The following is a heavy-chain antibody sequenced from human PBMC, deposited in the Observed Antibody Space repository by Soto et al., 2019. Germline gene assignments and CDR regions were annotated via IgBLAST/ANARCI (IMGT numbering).Heavy chain of an antibody. D-gene: IGHD2-2*01. CDR1: GGSISSYY. V-gene: IGHV4-59*01. CDR2: IYYSGST. CDR3: ARWVWSTSCFYY. Sequence: SETLSLTCTVSGGSISSYYWSWIRQPPGKGLEWIGYIYYSGSTNYNPSLKSRVTISVDTSKNQFSLKLSSVTAADTAVYYCARWVWSTSCFYYWGQGTLVTVSS. J-gene: IGHJ4*02.